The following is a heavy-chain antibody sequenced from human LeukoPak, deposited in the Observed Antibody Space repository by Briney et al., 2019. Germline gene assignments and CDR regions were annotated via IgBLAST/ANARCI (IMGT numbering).Heavy chain of an antibody. CDR1: GFTFSSYS. CDR2: ISSSSGYI. D-gene: IGHD3-10*01. CDR3: ARDIPITMVRGVNDAFDI. J-gene: IGHJ3*02. V-gene: IGHV3-21*01. Sequence: GGSLRLSCAASGFTFSSYSMNWVRQAPGKGLEWVSSISSSSGYIYYADSVKGRFTISRDNAKNSLYLQMNSLRAEDTAVYYCARDIPITMVRGVNDAFDIWGQGTMVTVSS.